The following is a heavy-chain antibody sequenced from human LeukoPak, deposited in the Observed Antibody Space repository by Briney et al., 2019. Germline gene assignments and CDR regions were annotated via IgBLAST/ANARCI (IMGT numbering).Heavy chain of an antibody. D-gene: IGHD3-9*01. J-gene: IGHJ4*02. CDR3: ARVLGPTGYYEY. CDR1: GGSFSGYY. Sequence: SETLSLTCSVYGGSFSGYYWGWLRQAPGKRLEWIGNVYHSGSTHYNPSLQSRVTISVDTSNNQFSLKLTSVTAADTAVYYCARVLGPTGYYEYWGQGTLVSVST. CDR2: VYHSGST. V-gene: IGHV4-59*08.